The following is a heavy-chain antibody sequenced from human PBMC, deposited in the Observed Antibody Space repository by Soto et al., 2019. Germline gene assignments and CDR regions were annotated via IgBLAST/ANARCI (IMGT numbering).Heavy chain of an antibody. Sequence: QVQLQESGPGLVKPSQTLSLTCTVSGGSISSGGYYWSWIRQHPGKGLEWIGYIYYSGSTYYNPSLKSRVTISVDTSKNQFSLKLSSVTAADTAVYYCARDHAGSLPRGGWFDPWGQGTLVTVSS. CDR1: GGSISSGGYY. D-gene: IGHD3-10*01. J-gene: IGHJ5*02. CDR2: IYYSGST. CDR3: ARDHAGSLPRGGWFDP. V-gene: IGHV4-31*03.